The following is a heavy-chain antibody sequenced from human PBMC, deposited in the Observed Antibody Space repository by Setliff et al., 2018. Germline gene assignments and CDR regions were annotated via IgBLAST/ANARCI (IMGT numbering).Heavy chain of an antibody. CDR3: AKAAGIATTRAGFHYYYYYVDV. Sequence: GGSLRLSCAASGFPFSGYAMSWVRQAPGKGLEWVSSISGSGGTTYYPGSVKGRFTISRDNSTNTVFLQVNSLRAEDSARYYCAKAAGIATTRAGFHYYYYYVDVWGKGTTVTVSS. D-gene: IGHD6-25*01. CDR1: GFPFSGYA. CDR2: ISGSGGTT. J-gene: IGHJ6*03. V-gene: IGHV3-23*01.